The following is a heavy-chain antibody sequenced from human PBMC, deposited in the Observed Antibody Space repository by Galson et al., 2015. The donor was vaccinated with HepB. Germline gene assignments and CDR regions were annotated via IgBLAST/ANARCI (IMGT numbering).Heavy chain of an antibody. J-gene: IGHJ3*02. V-gene: IGHV1-46*03. CDR3: VRGVVSSSLTSGAFDI. D-gene: IGHD6-13*01. CDR1: GYTFTSYY. CDR2: INPSGGST. Sequence: SVKVSCKASGYTFTSYYMHWVRRAPGQGFEWMGIINPSGGSTTYAQKFQGRVTMTRDTSTSTVYLELSSLRSEDTAVFYCVRGVVSSSLTSGAFDIWGQGTMVTVSS.